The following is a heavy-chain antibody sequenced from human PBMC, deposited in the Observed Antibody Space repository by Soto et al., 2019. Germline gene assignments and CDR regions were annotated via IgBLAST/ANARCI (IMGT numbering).Heavy chain of an antibody. CDR3: ARVEHTRYVFWSVYYFDY. J-gene: IGHJ4*02. CDR2: IYYSGST. CDR1: GGSISSGGYY. Sequence: QVQLQESGPGLVKPSQTLSLTCTVSGGSISSGGYYWSWIRQHPGKGLEWIGYIYYSGSTYYNPSHKSRVTISVDTSKNPFSLKLSSVTAADTVVYYCARVEHTRYVFWSVYYFDYWGQGTLVTVSS. V-gene: IGHV4-31*03. D-gene: IGHD3-3*01.